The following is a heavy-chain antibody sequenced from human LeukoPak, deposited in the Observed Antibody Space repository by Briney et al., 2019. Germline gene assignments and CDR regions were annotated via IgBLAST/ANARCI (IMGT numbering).Heavy chain of an antibody. J-gene: IGHJ4*02. CDR1: GGSISSYY. CDR2: FYYSGST. CDR3: ASTDSSGYLFDY. D-gene: IGHD3-22*01. V-gene: IGHV4-59*01. Sequence: SETLSLTCTVSGGSISSYYWSWIRQSPGKGLEWIGYFYYSGSTNYDPSLKSRVTISVDTSKNQFSLKLSSVTAADTAVYYCASTDSSGYLFDYWGQGTLVTVSS.